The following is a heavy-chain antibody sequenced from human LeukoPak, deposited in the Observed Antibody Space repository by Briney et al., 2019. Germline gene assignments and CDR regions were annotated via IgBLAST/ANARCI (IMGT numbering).Heavy chain of an antibody. D-gene: IGHD6-6*01. CDR1: GYTFTGYH. V-gene: IGHV1-2*02. Sequence: ASVKVSCKASGYTFTGYHMHWVRQAPGQGLEWMGGINPNSGGTNYAQKFQGRVTITRDTSISRAYMELSRLAFDRRAVYYSPIGVIYSSSSGWFDPWGEGTPVTVSP. J-gene: IGHJ5*02. CDR2: INPNSGGT. CDR3: PIGVIYSSSSGWFDP.